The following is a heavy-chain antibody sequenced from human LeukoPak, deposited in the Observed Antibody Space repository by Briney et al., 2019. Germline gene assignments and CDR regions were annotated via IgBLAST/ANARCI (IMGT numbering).Heavy chain of an antibody. V-gene: IGHV3-7*01. D-gene: IGHD3-16*01. CDR3: ATYTHWVAGDV. CDR2: VNPDGSAK. J-gene: IGHJ6*02. Sequence: GGSLRLSCAASGFTLSDSWMSSVRHAPGKGLEWVANVNPDGSAKDYVDSVKGRFTISRGNAGNSLYLQMSSLRAEDTAVYYCATYTHWVAGDVWGQGTTVTVSS. CDR1: GFTLSDSW.